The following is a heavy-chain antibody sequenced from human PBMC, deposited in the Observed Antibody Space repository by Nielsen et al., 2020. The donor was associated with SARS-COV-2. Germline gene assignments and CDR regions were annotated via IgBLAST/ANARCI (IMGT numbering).Heavy chain of an antibody. D-gene: IGHD3-22*01. J-gene: IGHJ6*02. V-gene: IGHV4-34*01. CDR1: GGSLTEHD. CDR3: ARGRDTMTNSYLDV. Sequence: SETLSLTCAISGGSLTEHDWNWIRQPPGRGLEWLGEILHSGFTNNNPSLTTRLIISSDKSKNQFSLRLRSVTAADTAIYYFARGRDTMTNSYLDVWGQGTTVTVSS. CDR2: ILHSGFT.